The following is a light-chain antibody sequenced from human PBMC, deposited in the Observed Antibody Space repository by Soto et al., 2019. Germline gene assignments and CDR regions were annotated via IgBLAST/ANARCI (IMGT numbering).Light chain of an antibody. CDR2: AAS. V-gene: IGKV1-39*01. CDR3: QQSYSTPWVT. J-gene: IGKJ1*01. CDR1: QSISSY. Sequence: DIQMTQSPSSLSASVGDRVTITCRASQSISSYLNWYQQKPGKAPKLLIYAASSLQSGVPSRFSCSGSGTDFTLTISSLQPEDFATYYCQQSYSTPWVTFGQGTRVEIK.